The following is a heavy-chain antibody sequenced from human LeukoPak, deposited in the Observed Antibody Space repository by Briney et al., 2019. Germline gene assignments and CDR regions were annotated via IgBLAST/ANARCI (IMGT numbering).Heavy chain of an antibody. V-gene: IGHV3-23*01. Sequence: GGSLRLSCAASGFTFSNYAMSWVRQAPGKGPEWVSAILGSGGTTYYADSVKGRFTISRDNSMNTLYLQMDSLRVEDTAVYYCAKGDGWGSSYYFDCWGQGTLVTVSS. CDR3: AKGDGWGSSYYFDC. D-gene: IGHD3-10*01. CDR1: GFTFSNYA. CDR2: ILGSGGTT. J-gene: IGHJ4*02.